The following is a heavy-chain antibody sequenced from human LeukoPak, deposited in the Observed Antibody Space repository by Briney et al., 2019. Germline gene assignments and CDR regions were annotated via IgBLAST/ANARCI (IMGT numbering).Heavy chain of an antibody. J-gene: IGHJ4*02. CDR3: AKDFEEGDGYKPANFDY. V-gene: IGHV3-23*01. Sequence: PGGSLRLSCAASGFTVSSNYMAWVRQAPGKGLEWVSAISGNGGSTYYADSVKGRFTISRDNSKNTLYLQMNSLRAEDTAVYYCAKDFEEGDGYKPANFDYWGQGTLVTVSS. CDR2: ISGNGGST. CDR1: GFTVSSNY. D-gene: IGHD5-24*01.